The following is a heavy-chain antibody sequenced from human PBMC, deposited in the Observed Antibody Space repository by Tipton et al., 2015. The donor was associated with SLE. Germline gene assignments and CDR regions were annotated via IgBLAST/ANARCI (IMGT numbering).Heavy chain of an antibody. CDR2: IKQDGSEK. Sequence: SLRLSCAASGITFSRNWMSWVRQAPGKGLEWVANIKQDGSEKYYVDSVKGRFTISRDNAKNSLYLQMNSLRAEDTAVYYCARHGVEPGRELLLPPYMDVWGKGTKVTVSS. J-gene: IGHJ6*03. CDR1: GITFSRNW. D-gene: IGHD1-26*01. CDR3: ARHGVEPGRELLLPPYMDV. V-gene: IGHV3-7*01.